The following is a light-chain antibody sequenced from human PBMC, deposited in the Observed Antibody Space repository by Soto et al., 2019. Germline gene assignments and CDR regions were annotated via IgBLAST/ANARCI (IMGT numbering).Light chain of an antibody. CDR2: GAS. CDR1: KSVSSD. Sequence: EIVMTQSPATLSVSPGERATLSCGASKSVSSDFAGYQQKPGQAPRLLIYGASTRATGIPARFSGSGSGTEFTLTISSLQSEDFAVYYCQQYNNWHPWTFGQGTKVDIK. CDR3: QQYNNWHPWT. J-gene: IGKJ1*01. V-gene: IGKV3-15*01.